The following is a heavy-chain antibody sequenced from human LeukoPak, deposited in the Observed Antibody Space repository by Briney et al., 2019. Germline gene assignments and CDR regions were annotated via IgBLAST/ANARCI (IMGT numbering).Heavy chain of an antibody. CDR3: AGMYSGSYYFTYYFDY. J-gene: IGHJ4*02. CDR2: ISSSSSTI. V-gene: IGHV3-48*01. Sequence: GGSLRLSCAASGFTFSSYSMNWVRQAPGKGLEWVSYISSSSSTIYYADSVKGRFTISRDNAKNSLYLQMNSLRAEDTAVYYCAGMYSGSYYFTYYFDYWGQGTLVTVSS. CDR1: GFTFSSYS. D-gene: IGHD1-26*01.